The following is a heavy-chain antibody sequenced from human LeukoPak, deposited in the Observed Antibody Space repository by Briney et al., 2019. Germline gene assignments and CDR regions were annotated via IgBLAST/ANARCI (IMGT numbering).Heavy chain of an antibody. CDR1: GYSFTSYW. D-gene: IGHD2-15*01. V-gene: IGHV5-51*01. CDR2: IYPDDSDT. Sequence: GESLQISCKGSGYSFTSYWIGWVRQMPGKGLEWMGIIYPDDSDTKYSPSFQGQVTISADKSISTAYLQWSSLKASDTAMYYCARSGRLGYCSGGSCFRWDYWGQGTLVTVSS. CDR3: ARSGRLGYCSGGSCFRWDY. J-gene: IGHJ4*02.